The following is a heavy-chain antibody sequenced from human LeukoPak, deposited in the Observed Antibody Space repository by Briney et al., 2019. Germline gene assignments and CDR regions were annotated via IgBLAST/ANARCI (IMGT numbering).Heavy chain of an antibody. CDR3: ARHLTSEWAPDY. V-gene: IGHV4-34*01. Sequence: SETLSLTCAVYGGSFSGYYWSWIRQPPGKGLEWIGEINHSGSTSYNPSLKSRVTISVDTSKNQFSLKLSSVTAADTAVYYCARHLTSEWAPDYWGQGTLVTVSS. CDR1: GGSFSGYY. D-gene: IGHD1-26*01. CDR2: INHSGST. J-gene: IGHJ4*02.